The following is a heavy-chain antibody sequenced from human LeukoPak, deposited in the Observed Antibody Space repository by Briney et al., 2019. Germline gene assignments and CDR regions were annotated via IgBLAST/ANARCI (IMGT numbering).Heavy chain of an antibody. V-gene: IGHV1-8*01. CDR3: AREELYCSSTSCYAWFDP. CDR2: MNPNSGNT. CDR1: GYTFTSYD. Sequence: ASVKVSCKASGYTFTSYDINWVRQATGQGLEWMGWMNPNSGNTGYAQKFQGRVTMTRNTSISTAYMELSSLGSEDTAVYYCAREELYCSSTSCYAWFDPWGQGTLVTVSS. D-gene: IGHD2-2*01. J-gene: IGHJ5*02.